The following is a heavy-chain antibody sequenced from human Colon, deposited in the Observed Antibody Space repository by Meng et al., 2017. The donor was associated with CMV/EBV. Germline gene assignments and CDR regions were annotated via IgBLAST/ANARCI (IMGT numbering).Heavy chain of an antibody. CDR3: ARDARGYCSGGSCLY. CDR1: GFTVSSNY. V-gene: IGHV3-66*02. Sequence: LTGAASGFTVSSNYMSWVRQAPGKGLEWVSVIYSGGSTYYADSVKGRFTISRDNSKNTLYLQMNSLRAEDTAVYYCARDARGYCSGGSCLYWGQGTLVTVSS. CDR2: IYSGGST. J-gene: IGHJ4*02. D-gene: IGHD2-15*01.